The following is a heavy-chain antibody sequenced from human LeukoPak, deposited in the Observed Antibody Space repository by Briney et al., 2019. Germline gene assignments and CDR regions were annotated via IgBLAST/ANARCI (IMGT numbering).Heavy chain of an antibody. J-gene: IGHJ6*03. D-gene: IGHD3-16*01. Sequence: ASVKVSCKASGYTFTNYYIHWVRQAPGQGLEWMGLINPGGDNTDYAQNFQGRVTMTRDTSTSTVYMELSSLRSEDTAVYYCASAPWGHSDYYYYMDVWGKGTTVTVSS. V-gene: IGHV1-46*01. CDR3: ASAPWGHSDYYYYMDV. CDR2: INPGGDNT. CDR1: GYTFTNYY.